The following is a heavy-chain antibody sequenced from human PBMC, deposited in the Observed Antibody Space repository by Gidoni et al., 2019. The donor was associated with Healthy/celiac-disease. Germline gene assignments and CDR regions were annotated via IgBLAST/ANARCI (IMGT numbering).Heavy chain of an antibody. J-gene: IGHJ4*02. V-gene: IGHV3-11*06. CDR1: GFTFSDYY. D-gene: IGHD1-26*01. Sequence: VQLVESGGGSVTPGGSLRLSCAASGFTFSDYYMSWIRQAPGKGLEWVSYISSSSSYTNDADSVKGRFTISRDNAKNSLYLQMNSLRAEDTAVYYCARGALGSYLDYWGQGTLVTVSS. CDR2: ISSSSSYT. CDR3: ARGALGSYLDY.